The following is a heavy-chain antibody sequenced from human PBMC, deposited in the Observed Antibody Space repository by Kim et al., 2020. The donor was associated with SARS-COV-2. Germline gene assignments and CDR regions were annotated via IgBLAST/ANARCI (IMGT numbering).Heavy chain of an antibody. D-gene: IGHD3-22*01. V-gene: IGHV1-46*01. J-gene: IGHJ4*02. Sequence: ASVKVSCTASGYTFTSYYLHWVRQAPGQGLEWMGIINPSGGSTSYAQRFQDSVTMTRDTSTSTVYMELSSLRSEDTAVYYCARPISARDHYDSSAYAYWGQGTLVTVSS. CDR3: ARPISARDHYDSSAYAY. CDR2: INPSGGST. CDR1: GYTFTSYY.